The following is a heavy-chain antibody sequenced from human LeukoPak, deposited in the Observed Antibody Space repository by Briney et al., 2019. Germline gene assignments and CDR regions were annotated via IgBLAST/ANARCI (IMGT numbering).Heavy chain of an antibody. CDR1: GFTFGDYA. CDR2: IRSKDNDGTT. V-gene: IGHV3-49*04. CDR3: AKDRLGAVLYFDC. Sequence: GGSLRLSCTGSGFTFGDYAISWVRQAPGKGLEWLGFIRSKDNDGTTDYAASVKGRFIISRDDSKSIAYLQMNDLKTEDTAVYYCAKDRLGAVLYFDCWGQGTLVTVSS. J-gene: IGHJ4*02. D-gene: IGHD1-26*01.